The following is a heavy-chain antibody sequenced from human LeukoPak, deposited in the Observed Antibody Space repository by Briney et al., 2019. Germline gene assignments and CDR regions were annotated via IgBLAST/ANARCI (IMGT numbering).Heavy chain of an antibody. V-gene: IGHV1-2*02. Sequence: ASVKVSCKASGYTFTGYYMHWVRQAPGQGLEWMGWINPNSGGTNYAQKFQGRVTMTRDTSISTAYMELSRLRSDDTAVYYCARVQWLDPNYYYYYGMDVWGQGTTVTVSS. J-gene: IGHJ6*02. CDR2: INPNSGGT. D-gene: IGHD6-19*01. CDR1: GYTFTGYY. CDR3: ARVQWLDPNYYYYYGMDV.